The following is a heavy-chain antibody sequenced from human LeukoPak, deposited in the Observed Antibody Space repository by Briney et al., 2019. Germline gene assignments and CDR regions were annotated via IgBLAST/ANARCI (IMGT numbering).Heavy chain of an antibody. CDR3: ARGSQGSSGYSDY. V-gene: IGHV1-69*04. J-gene: IGHJ4*02. D-gene: IGHD3-22*01. CDR1: GGTFSSYA. Sequence: ASVKVSCKASGGTFSSYAISWVRQAPGQGLEWMGRIIPIFGIANYAQKFQGRVTITADKSTSTAYMELSSLRSEDTAVYCCARGSQGSSGYSDYWGQGTLVTVSS. CDR2: IIPIFGIA.